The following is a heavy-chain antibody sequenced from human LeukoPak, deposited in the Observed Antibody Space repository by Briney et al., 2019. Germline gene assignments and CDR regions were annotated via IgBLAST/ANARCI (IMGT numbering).Heavy chain of an antibody. CDR1: GFTFSNAW. CDR3: TTLPYYYGSGSYPDY. Sequence: GGSLRLSCAASGFTFSNAWMSWVRQAPGKGMEGVGRIKSKTDGGTTDYAAPVKGRFTISRDDSKNTLYLQMNSLKTEDTAVYYCTTLPYYYGSGSYPDYWGQGTLVTVSS. V-gene: IGHV3-15*01. J-gene: IGHJ4*02. D-gene: IGHD3-10*01. CDR2: IKSKTDGGTT.